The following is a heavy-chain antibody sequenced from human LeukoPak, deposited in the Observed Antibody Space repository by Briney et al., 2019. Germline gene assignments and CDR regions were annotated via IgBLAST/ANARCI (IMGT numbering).Heavy chain of an antibody. CDR3: ARLFLRDY. CDR2: ISSSGSTI. Sequence: PGGSLRLSCAASGFTFSSYEMNWVRQAPGKGMERVSYISSSGSTICYADSVKGRFTISRDNAKNSLYLQMNSLRAEDTAVYYCARLFLRDYWGQGTLVTVSS. D-gene: IGHD3-10*02. V-gene: IGHV3-48*03. CDR1: GFTFSSYE. J-gene: IGHJ4*02.